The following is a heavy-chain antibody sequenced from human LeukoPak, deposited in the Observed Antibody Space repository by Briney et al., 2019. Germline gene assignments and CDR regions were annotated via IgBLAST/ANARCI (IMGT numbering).Heavy chain of an antibody. V-gene: IGHV3-64D*09. D-gene: IGHD3-10*01. J-gene: IGHJ4*02. CDR2: ISSNGGST. CDR3: VKGRITMVRGVFDY. CDR1: GFTFSSYA. Sequence: GGSLRLSCSASGFTFSSYAMHWVRQAPGKGLEYVSAISSNGGSTYYVDSVKGRFTISRDNSKNTLYLQMSSLRAEDTAVYYCVKGRITMVRGVFDYWGQGTLVTVSS.